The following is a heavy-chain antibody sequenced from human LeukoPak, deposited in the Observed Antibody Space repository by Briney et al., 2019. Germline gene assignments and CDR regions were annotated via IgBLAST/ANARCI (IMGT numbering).Heavy chain of an antibody. Sequence: PSETLSLTCTVSGDSISSYHWTWIRQPPGRGLEWIGYVSYSGSTNYNPSLKSRVAISLDTSNNQFSLKLTSVTAADTAIYYCATYTRHCSGGTCYSIDYWGQGTLVTVSS. J-gene: IGHJ4*02. D-gene: IGHD2-15*01. CDR2: VSYSGST. CDR3: ATYTRHCSGGTCYSIDY. CDR1: GDSISSYH. V-gene: IGHV4-59*08.